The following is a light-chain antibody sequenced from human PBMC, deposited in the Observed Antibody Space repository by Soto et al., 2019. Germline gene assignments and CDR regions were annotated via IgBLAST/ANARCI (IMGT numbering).Light chain of an antibody. V-gene: IGKV1-5*03. CDR3: QQYNSYSS. Sequence: DIQMTQSPSTLSASVGDRVTITCRASQSVSSWLAWYQQKPGKAPKLLISKTSSLESGVPSRFSGSGFGKEFTLIITSLQPDDFATYYCQQYNSYSSFGPGTKVDIK. CDR1: QSVSSW. J-gene: IGKJ3*01. CDR2: KTS.